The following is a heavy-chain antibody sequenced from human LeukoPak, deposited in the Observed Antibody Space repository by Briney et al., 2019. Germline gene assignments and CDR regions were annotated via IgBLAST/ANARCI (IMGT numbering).Heavy chain of an antibody. CDR3: ASRATVGYMDV. Sequence: GGSLRLSCAASGFTFSSYAMSWVRQAPGKGLEWVSYISISSITIYYADSVKGRFTISRDNARNSLYLQMNSLRAEDTAVYYCASRATVGYMDVWGKGTTVTVSS. J-gene: IGHJ6*04. CDR1: GFTFSSYA. D-gene: IGHD1-14*01. V-gene: IGHV3-48*01. CDR2: ISISSITI.